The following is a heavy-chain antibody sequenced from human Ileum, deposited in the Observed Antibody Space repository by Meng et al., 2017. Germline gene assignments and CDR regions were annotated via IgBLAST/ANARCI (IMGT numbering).Heavy chain of an antibody. Sequence: QGHARGPRPGPWKPSGALSLTGAVSGGSISRGTWWSWVRQPPGKGLQWIGEFHPGSGATYNPSLKARVTISVDTSMQQFSLQLTSVTAADTAVYYCAKNGAYCLESWGQGTLVTVSS. J-gene: IGHJ4*02. CDR2: FHPGSGA. CDR3: AKNGAYCLES. D-gene: IGHD2-21*01. V-gene: IGHV4-4*02. CDR1: GGSISRGTW.